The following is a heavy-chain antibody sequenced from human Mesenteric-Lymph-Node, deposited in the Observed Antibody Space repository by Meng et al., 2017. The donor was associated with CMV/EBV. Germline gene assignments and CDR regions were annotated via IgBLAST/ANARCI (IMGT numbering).Heavy chain of an antibody. CDR2: LIIEFGNA. V-gene: IGHV1-69*05. D-gene: IGHD6-19*01. Sequence: ISWVRQDPGKGTEWMGELIIEFGNANYTQELQDRVYMNIDKSASTVYMELSSLTSEDTAVYYCAAHTSTKTSVAGTFDFWGQGTLVTVSS. CDR3: AAHTSTKTSVAGTFDF. J-gene: IGHJ4*02.